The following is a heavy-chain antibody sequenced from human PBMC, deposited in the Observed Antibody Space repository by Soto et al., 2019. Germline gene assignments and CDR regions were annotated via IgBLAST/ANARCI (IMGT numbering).Heavy chain of an antibody. V-gene: IGHV4-59*01. Sequence: SETLSLTCTVSGGSISSYYWSWIRQPPGKGLEWIGYIYYSGSTNYNPSLKSRVTISVDTSKNQFSLKLSSVTAADTAVYYCARASGYSSSWYPGNYYYYGMDVWGQGTKVTVSS. CDR1: GGSISSYY. D-gene: IGHD6-13*01. CDR2: IYYSGST. CDR3: ARASGYSSSWYPGNYYYYGMDV. J-gene: IGHJ6*02.